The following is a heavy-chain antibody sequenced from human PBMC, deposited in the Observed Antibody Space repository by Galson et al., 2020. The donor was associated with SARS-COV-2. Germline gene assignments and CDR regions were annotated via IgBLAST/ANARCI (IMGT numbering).Heavy chain of an antibody. CDR3: ARDRNYAY. J-gene: IGHJ4*02. D-gene: IGHD3-16*01. CDR1: GFTFSNYE. V-gene: IGHV3-48*03. CDR2: TSGGGISI. Sequence: GGSLRLSCAASGFTFSNYEMSWVRQAPGKGLELVSHTSGGGISIYYADSVRGRFTISRDNAKNSLHLQMNSLRVDDTAVYYCARDRNYAYWGQGTLVTVSS.